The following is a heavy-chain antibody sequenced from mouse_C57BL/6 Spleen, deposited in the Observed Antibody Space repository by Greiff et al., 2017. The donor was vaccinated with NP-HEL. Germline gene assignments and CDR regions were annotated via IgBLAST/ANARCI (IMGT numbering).Heavy chain of an antibody. V-gene: IGHV1-15*01. J-gene: IGHJ3*01. D-gene: IGHD1-1*01. CDR2: IDPETGGT. CDR1: GYTFTDYE. CDR3: TRVAYAWFAY. Sequence: QVQLKQSGAELVMPGASVTLSCKASGYTFTDYEMHWVKQTPVHGLEWIGAIDPETGGTDYNQKFKGKAILTADKSSSTAYMELRSLTSEDAAVYYCTRVAYAWFAYWGQGTLVTVSA.